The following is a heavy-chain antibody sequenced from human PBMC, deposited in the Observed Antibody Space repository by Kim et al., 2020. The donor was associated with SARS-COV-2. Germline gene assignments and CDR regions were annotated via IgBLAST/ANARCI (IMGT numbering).Heavy chain of an antibody. Sequence: PSLKSRVTRSVDTSKNQFSLKLSSVTAADTAVYYCARSYYDSSGYYWDYWGQGTLVTVSS. CDR3: ARSYYDSSGYYWDY. D-gene: IGHD3-22*01. V-gene: IGHV4-59*01. J-gene: IGHJ4*02.